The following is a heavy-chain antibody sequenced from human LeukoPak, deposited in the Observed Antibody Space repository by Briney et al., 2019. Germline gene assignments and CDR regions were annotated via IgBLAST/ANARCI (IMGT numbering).Heavy chain of an antibody. D-gene: IGHD2-2*02. CDR3: ARSTTRYCSSTSCYIEYAFDI. CDR2: IIPIFGTA. V-gene: IGHV1-69*05. J-gene: IGHJ3*02. Sequence: SVKVSCKASGGTFSSYAISWVRQAPGQGLEWMGGIIPIFGTANYAQKFQGRVTITTDESTSTAYMELSSLRSEDTAVYYCARSTTRYCSSTSCYIEYAFDIWGQGTMVTVSS. CDR1: GGTFSSYA.